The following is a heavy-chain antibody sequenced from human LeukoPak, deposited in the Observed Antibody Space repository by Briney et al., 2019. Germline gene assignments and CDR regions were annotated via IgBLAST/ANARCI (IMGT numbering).Heavy chain of an antibody. CDR3: ARATRDYGTPYFDY. Sequence: GGSLRLSCAASGFTFSPYWMNWVRQAPGKGLEWVSSISSSSSYIYYADSVKGRFTISRDNAKNSLYLQMNSLRAEDTAVYYCARATRDYGTPYFDYWGQGTLVTVSS. CDR2: ISSSSSYI. CDR1: GFTFSPYW. D-gene: IGHD4/OR15-4a*01. J-gene: IGHJ4*02. V-gene: IGHV3-21*01.